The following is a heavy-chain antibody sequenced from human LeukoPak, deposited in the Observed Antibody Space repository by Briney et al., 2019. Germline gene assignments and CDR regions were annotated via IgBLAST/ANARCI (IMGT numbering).Heavy chain of an antibody. CDR3: ARWGSTSCYDY. J-gene: IGHJ4*02. D-gene: IGHD2-2*01. Sequence: PGGSLRLSCAASGFTFRTYALHWVRQSPGKGLEYVSAISTNGDGTYYVDSVKGRFTISRDNSKNALFLEMGSLRADDMAVYYCARWGSTSCYDYWGQGTLVTVSS. CDR2: ISTNGDGT. CDR1: GFTFRTYA. V-gene: IGHV3-64*02.